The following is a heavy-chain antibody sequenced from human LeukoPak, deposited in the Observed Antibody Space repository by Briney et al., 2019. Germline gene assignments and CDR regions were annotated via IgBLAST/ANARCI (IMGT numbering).Heavy chain of an antibody. V-gene: IGHV3-21*01. Sequence: GGSLRLSCAASGFTFSSYSMNWVRQAPGKGLEWVSSMSSSSSYIYYADSVKGRFTISRDNAKNSLYLQMNSLRAEDTAVYYCARDQAVGYYDSSGYYNYYYYYMDVWGKGTTVTVSS. CDR1: GFTFSSYS. CDR3: ARDQAVGYYDSSGYYNYYYYYMDV. J-gene: IGHJ6*03. D-gene: IGHD3-22*01. CDR2: MSSSSSYI.